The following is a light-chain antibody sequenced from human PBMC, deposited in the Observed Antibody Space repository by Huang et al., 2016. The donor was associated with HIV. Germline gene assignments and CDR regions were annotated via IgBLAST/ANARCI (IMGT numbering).Light chain of an antibody. CDR3: LQHSVYPRT. Sequence: DIQMTQSPSAMSASVGDRITITCRASQDIDSSLAWFQQKPGKVPKRLIDAASSLQSGVPSRFSGSGSGTDTLTISSLQPEDSATYYCLQHSVYPRTFGQGTKVEI. V-gene: IGKV1-17*03. CDR2: AAS. J-gene: IGKJ1*01. CDR1: QDIDSS.